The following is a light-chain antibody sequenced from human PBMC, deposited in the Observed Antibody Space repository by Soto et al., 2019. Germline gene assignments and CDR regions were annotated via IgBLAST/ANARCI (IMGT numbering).Light chain of an antibody. Sequence: SYELTQPPSVSVSPGQTARITCSGDALPKQYAYWYQQKPGQAPVLVIYKDSERPSGIPERFSGSSSGTTVTLTISGVQAEDEADYYCQSADSSGTCQFGGGTKVTVL. V-gene: IGLV3-25*03. J-gene: IGLJ3*02. CDR3: QSADSSGTCQ. CDR2: KDS. CDR1: ALPKQY.